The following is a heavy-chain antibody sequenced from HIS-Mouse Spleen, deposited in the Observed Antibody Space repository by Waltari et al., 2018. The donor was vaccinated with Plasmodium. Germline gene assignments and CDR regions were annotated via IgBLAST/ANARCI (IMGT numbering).Heavy chain of an antibody. CDR3: ARTIAVVGTGDALDI. V-gene: IGHV3-74*01. Sequence: EVQLVESGGGLVQPGGSLRLSCAASGFPFSTYWMPWVRQAPGKGLVWVSRINSDGSSTRYADSVKGRFTISRDNAKNTLYLQMNSLRAEDTAVYYCARTIAVVGTGDALDIWGQGTMVTVSS. CDR2: INSDGSST. D-gene: IGHD6-13*01. CDR1: GFPFSTYW. J-gene: IGHJ3*02.